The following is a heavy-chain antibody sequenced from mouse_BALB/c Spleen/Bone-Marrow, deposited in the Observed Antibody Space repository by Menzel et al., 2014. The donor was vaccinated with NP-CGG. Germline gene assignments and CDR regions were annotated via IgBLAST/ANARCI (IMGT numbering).Heavy chain of an antibody. CDR3: ARDGYSSLAMDY. V-gene: IGHV1-15*01. Sequence: VQLQESGAELVRPGASAPLSCKASGYKFTDYEIYWVKQTPVHGLEWIGAIDPEIGGTAYSQKFKDKATFTADTSSNTAYMQLSSLTSEDSAVYYCARDGYSSLAMDYWGQRTSVSASS. D-gene: IGHD2-3*01. CDR1: GYKFTDYE. J-gene: IGHJ4*01. CDR2: IDPEIGGT.